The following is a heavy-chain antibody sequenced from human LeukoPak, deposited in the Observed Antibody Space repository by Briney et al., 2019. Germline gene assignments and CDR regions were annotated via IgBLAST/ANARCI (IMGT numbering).Heavy chain of an antibody. CDR3: ARDPYGVEGKNYFDY. V-gene: IGHV4-4*07. J-gene: IGHJ4*02. D-gene: IGHD4/OR15-4a*01. CDR1: GGSISSYY. Sequence: PSETLSLTCTVSGGSISSYYWSWIRQPAGKGLEWIGRIYTSGSTKHNPSLKSRVTMSVDTSKNEFSLKLSSVTAADTAVYYCARDPYGVEGKNYFDYWGQGTLVTVSS. CDR2: IYTSGST.